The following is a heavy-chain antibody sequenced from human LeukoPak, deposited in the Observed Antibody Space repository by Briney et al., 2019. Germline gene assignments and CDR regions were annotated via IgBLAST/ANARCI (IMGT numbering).Heavy chain of an antibody. V-gene: IGHV3-23*01. CDR3: AKVYSSGCFDY. Sequence: PGGSLRLSCAASGFTVSSNYMSWVRQAPGKGLEWVSAISGSGGSTYYADSVKGRFTISRDNSKNTLYLQMNSLRAEDTAVYYCAKVYSSGCFDYWGQGTLVTVSS. J-gene: IGHJ4*02. D-gene: IGHD6-19*01. CDR1: GFTVSSNY. CDR2: ISGSGGST.